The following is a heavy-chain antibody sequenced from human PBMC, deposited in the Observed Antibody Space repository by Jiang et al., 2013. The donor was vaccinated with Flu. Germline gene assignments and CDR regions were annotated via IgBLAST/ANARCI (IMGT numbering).Heavy chain of an antibody. Sequence: VQLVESGGGLVKPGGSLRLSCAASGFTFSSYSMNWVRQAPGKGLEWVSPISSSSSYIYYADSVKGRFTISRDNAKNSLYLQMNSLRAEDTAVYYCAREGYYYDSSGYYTPTSFDYWGQGTLVTVSS. V-gene: IGHV3-21*01. D-gene: IGHD3-22*01. CDR1: GFTFSSYS. CDR3: AREGYYYDSSGYYTPTSFDY. CDR2: ISSSSSYI. J-gene: IGHJ4*02.